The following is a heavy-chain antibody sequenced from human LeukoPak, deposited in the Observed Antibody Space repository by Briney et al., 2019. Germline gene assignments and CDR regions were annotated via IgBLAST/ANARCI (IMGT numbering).Heavy chain of an antibody. J-gene: IGHJ6*03. V-gene: IGHV4-4*08. Sequence: SETLSLTCTVSGGSISSYYWSWIRQPPGKGLEWIGRIYTSGSTNYNPSLKSRVTISVDTSKNQFSLKLSSVTAADTAVYYCARDPAHYSSSWYADYYYYYMDVWGKGTTVTVSS. CDR2: IYTSGST. CDR3: ARDPAHYSSSWYADYYYYYMDV. CDR1: GGSISSYY. D-gene: IGHD6-13*01.